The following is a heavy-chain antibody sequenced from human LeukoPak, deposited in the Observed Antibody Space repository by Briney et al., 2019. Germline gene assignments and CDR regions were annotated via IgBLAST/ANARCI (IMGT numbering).Heavy chain of an antibody. CDR1: GFTLSNYD. Sequence: AGGSLRLFCAASGFTLSNYDMNWVRQAPGKGLERVSSISTSSRYIYYKDSVRGRFTISRDDAKNSLYLEMNSLRAEDTAVYYCARADCSSSTCYLRRSWFDPWGQGTLVTVSS. CDR2: ISTSSRYI. J-gene: IGHJ5*02. V-gene: IGHV3-21*01. D-gene: IGHD2-2*01. CDR3: ARADCSSSTCYLRRSWFDP.